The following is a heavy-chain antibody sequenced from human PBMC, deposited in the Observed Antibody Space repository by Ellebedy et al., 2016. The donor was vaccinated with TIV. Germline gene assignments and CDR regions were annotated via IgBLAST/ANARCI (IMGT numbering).Heavy chain of an antibody. CDR2: IYYSGST. CDR1: GGSISSSSYY. J-gene: IGHJ4*02. CDR3: ARERQWLPPDY. D-gene: IGHD6-19*01. V-gene: IGHV4-39*07. Sequence: MPSETLSLTCTVSGGSISSSSYYWGWIRQPPGQGLEWIGSIYYSGSTYYNPSLKSRVTISVDTSKNQFSLKLSSVTAADTAVYYCARERQWLPPDYWGQGTLVTVSS.